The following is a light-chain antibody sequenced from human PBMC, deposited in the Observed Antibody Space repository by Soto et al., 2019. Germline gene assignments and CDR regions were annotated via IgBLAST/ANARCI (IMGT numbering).Light chain of an antibody. CDR1: QSVVNSY. V-gene: IGKV3-20*01. J-gene: IGKJ3*01. Sequence: DIVLTQSPGTLSLSPGERAILSCRASQSVVNSYLAWFQHKPGQAPRLLIHDASRRATGIPDRFSGSGSGTDLTLTISRLEPEDFAVYYCPQYGESPFTFGPGTRVDIK. CDR2: DAS. CDR3: PQYGESPFT.